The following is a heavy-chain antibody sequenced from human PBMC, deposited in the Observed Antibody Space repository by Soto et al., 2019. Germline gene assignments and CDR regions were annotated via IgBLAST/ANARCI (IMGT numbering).Heavy chain of an antibody. CDR3: ARRRFSGDPYGMDV. Sequence: SETLSLTCNVSGGSISSSSYYWGWIRQPPGKGLEWIGTIFYSGNTYYNPSLKSRVTISVDTSKHQFSLKLSSVTAADTAVYYCARRRFSGDPYGMDVWGQGTTVTVSS. V-gene: IGHV4-39*01. CDR1: GGSISSSSYY. CDR2: IFYSGNT. J-gene: IGHJ6*02. D-gene: IGHD2-21*02.